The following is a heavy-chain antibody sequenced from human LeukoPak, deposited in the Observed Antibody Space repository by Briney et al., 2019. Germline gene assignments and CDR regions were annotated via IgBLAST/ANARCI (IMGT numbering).Heavy chain of an antibody. CDR1: GGSINNGGHY. D-gene: IGHD5-12*01. J-gene: IGHJ4*02. CDR3: ARGRIVAPQYYFDY. CDR2: IYYSGSS. Sequence: PSQTLSLTCTVSGGSINNGGHYWSWIRQHPGKGLEWIGYIYYSGSSYYNPSLKSRVTISVDRSKNQFSLKLSSVTAADTAVYYCARGRIVAPQYYFDYWGQGTLVTVSS. V-gene: IGHV4-31*03.